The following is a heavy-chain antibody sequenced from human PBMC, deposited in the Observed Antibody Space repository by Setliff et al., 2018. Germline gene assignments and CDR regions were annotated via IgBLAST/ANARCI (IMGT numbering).Heavy chain of an antibody. Sequence: SETLSLTCTVSGGSINTYPYYWGWIRQPPGKGLEWIGNIYYTGVTYYNPSLESRVTIFLDASKNQFSLKLSSMTAADTAVYYCARGRNIAARLLDSWGQGTLVTVSS. CDR3: ARGRNIAARLLDS. D-gene: IGHD6-6*01. J-gene: IGHJ4*02. CDR2: IYYTGVT. CDR1: GGSINTYPYY. V-gene: IGHV4-39*01.